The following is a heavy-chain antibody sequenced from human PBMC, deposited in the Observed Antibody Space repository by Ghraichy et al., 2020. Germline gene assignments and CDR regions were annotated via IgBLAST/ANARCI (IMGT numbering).Heavy chain of an antibody. Sequence: ASVKVSCKVSGYTLTELSMHWVRQAPGKGLEWMGGFDPEDGETIYAQKFQGRVTMTEDTSTDTAYMELSSLRSEDTAVYYCATGPHLDGLYYYYGMDVWGQGTTVTVSS. CDR2: FDPEDGET. J-gene: IGHJ6*02. CDR1: GYTLTELS. D-gene: IGHD2-8*01. CDR3: ATGPHLDGLYYYYGMDV. V-gene: IGHV1-24*01.